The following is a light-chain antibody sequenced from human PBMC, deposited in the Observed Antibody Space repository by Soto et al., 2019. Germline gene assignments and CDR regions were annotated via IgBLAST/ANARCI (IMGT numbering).Light chain of an antibody. J-gene: IGKJ1*01. CDR3: QQYNNWPWT. Sequence: EIVMTQSAATLSVSPGERATLSCRASQSVSSNLAWYQQKPGQAPRLLIYGASTRATGIPARFSGSVYGTEFNLTISSLQSEDFAVYYCQQYNNWPWTFGQGTKVDIK. V-gene: IGKV3-15*01. CDR1: QSVSSN. CDR2: GAS.